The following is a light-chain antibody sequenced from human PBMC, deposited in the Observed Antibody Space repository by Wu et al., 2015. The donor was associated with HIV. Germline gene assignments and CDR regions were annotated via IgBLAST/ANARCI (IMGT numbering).Light chain of an antibody. V-gene: IGKV1-9*01. CDR2: AAS. J-gene: IGKJ2*01. CDR3: QQFNSYRYT. Sequence: IQLTQSPSALSASVGDRVTITCRASQGIHNYLAWFQQQPGKAPKLLIYAASTLQSGVPSRFSGSGYGTDFTLTISSLQPEDFATYYCQQFNSYRYTFGQGTKLEIK. CDR1: QGIHNY.